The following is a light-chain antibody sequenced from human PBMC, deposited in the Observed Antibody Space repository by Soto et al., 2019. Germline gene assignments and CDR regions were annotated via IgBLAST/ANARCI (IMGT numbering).Light chain of an antibody. CDR3: QQYKSHPYT. Sequence: DIQMTQSPSTLSASVGDRVTITCRASQSISSWLAWYQQKPGRAPKLLIYQATSLESGVPSRFSGSGSGTEFTLTISSPQPDDSATYYCQQYKSHPYTFGQGTKLEIK. CDR1: QSISSW. J-gene: IGKJ2*01. CDR2: QAT. V-gene: IGKV1-5*03.